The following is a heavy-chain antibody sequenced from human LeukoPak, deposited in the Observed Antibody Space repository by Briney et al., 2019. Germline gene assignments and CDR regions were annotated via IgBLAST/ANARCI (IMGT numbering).Heavy chain of an antibody. CDR2: IYSGGST. Sequence: GGSLRLSCAAAGFTVSSNYMSWVRQAPGKGLEWVSVIYSGGSTYYADSVKGRFTISRDNSKNTLYLQMNSLRAEDTAVYYCASTDTAMAPFDYWGQGTLVTVSS. D-gene: IGHD5-18*01. CDR3: ASTDTAMAPFDY. J-gene: IGHJ4*02. CDR1: GFTVSSNY. V-gene: IGHV3-53*01.